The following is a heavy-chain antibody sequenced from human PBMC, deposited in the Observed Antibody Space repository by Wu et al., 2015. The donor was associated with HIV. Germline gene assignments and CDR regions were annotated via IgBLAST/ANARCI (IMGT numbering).Heavy chain of an antibody. Sequence: QVQLVQSGAEVKKPGASVKVSCKASGYTFTGYYMHWVRQATGQGLEWMGWMNPNSGSAVSVQKFQGRVTFTRNTSTRTAYMELSDLRSEDTAVYYCVRARNSYFDMDVWGKGTTVIVSS. V-gene: IGHV1-8*03. CDR1: GYTFTGYY. CDR3: VRARNSYFDMDV. J-gene: IGHJ6*03. CDR2: MNPNSGSA.